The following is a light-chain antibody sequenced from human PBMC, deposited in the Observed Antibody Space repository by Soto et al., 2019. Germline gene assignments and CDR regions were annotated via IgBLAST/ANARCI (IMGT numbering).Light chain of an antibody. CDR1: QSVSSN. V-gene: IGKV3-15*01. CDR2: GAS. CDR3: QQYNNGPPWT. Sequence: EIVMTQSPSTLSVSPGERATLSCRASQSVSSNLAWYQKKPGQAPRLLIYGASTSATGIPARFSGSGSGTEFTLTISSLQSEDFAVYYCQQYNNGPPWTFGQGTKVEIK. J-gene: IGKJ1*01.